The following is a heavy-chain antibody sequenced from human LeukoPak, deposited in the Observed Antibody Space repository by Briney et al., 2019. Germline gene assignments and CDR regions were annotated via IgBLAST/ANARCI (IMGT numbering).Heavy chain of an antibody. D-gene: IGHD6-6*01. CDR2: ISSSSSYI. V-gene: IGHV3-21*01. J-gene: IGHJ4*02. CDR3: ARGYSSSSPPFDY. Sequence: PGGPLRLSCAASGFTFSSYSMNRVRQAPGKGLEWVSSISSSSSYIYYADSVKGRFTISRDNAKNSLYLQMNSLRAEDTAVYYCARGYSSSSPPFDYWGQGTLVTVSS. CDR1: GFTFSSYS.